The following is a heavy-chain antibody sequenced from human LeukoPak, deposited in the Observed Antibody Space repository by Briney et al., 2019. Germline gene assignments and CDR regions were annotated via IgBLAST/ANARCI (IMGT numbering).Heavy chain of an antibody. CDR3: ARDCSGGSCYYYYGMDV. Sequence: ASVKVSCKASGYTFTSYGISWVRQAPGQGLEWMGWISAYNGNTNYAQKLQGRVTMTTGTSTSTAYMELRSLRSDDTAVYYCARDCSGGSCYYYYGMDVWGQGTTVTVSS. V-gene: IGHV1-18*01. CDR1: GYTFTSYG. D-gene: IGHD2-15*01. CDR2: ISAYNGNT. J-gene: IGHJ6*02.